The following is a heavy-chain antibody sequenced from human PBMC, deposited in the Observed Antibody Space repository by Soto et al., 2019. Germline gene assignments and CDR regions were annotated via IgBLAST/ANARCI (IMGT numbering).Heavy chain of an antibody. Sequence: QVQLVQSGAEVKKPGASVKGSCKASGYTFTGYYMHWVRQAPGQGLEWMGWINPNSGGTNYAQKLQGWVTMTRDTSISTAYMELSRLRSYDTAVYYCARDPKGEAVAGPGYWGQGTLVTVS. D-gene: IGHD6-19*01. CDR1: GYTFTGYY. CDR3: ARDPKGEAVAGPGY. V-gene: IGHV1-2*04. J-gene: IGHJ4*02. CDR2: INPNSGGT.